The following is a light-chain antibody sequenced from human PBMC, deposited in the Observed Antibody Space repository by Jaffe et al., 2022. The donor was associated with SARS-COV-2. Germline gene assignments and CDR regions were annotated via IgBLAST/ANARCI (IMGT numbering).Light chain of an antibody. CDR2: WAS. Sequence: DIVMTQSPDSLTVALGERATINCKSSQNILSSSTDKNHLAWYQQKPGQPPKLLISWASSRESGVPARFTGGGSGTDFTLTISGLQAEDVAVYYCHQYYRSPTFGQGTKLELK. CDR3: HQYYRSPT. J-gene: IGKJ2*01. CDR1: QNILSSSTDKNH. V-gene: IGKV4-1*01.